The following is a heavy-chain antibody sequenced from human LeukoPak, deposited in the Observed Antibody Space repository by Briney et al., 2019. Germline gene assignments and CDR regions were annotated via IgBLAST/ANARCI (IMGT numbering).Heavy chain of an antibody. Sequence: ASVKVSCKAPGYTFTSYGISWVRQAPGQGLEWMGWISAYNGNTNYAQKLQGRVTMTTDTSTSTAYMELRSLRSDDTAVYYCARGGDILTGYYPEYFDYWGQGTLVTVSS. CDR2: ISAYNGNT. CDR1: GYTFTSYG. V-gene: IGHV1-18*01. J-gene: IGHJ4*02. D-gene: IGHD3-9*01. CDR3: ARGGDILTGYYPEYFDY.